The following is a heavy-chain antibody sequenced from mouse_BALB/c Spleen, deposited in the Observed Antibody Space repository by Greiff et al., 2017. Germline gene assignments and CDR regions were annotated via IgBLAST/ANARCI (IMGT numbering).Heavy chain of an antibody. V-gene: IGHV3-2*02. D-gene: IGHD2-4*01. CDR3: ARRGDYDKRYYFDY. CDR1: GYSITSDYA. J-gene: IGHJ2*01. CDR2: ISYSGST. Sequence: EVQLQQSGPGLVKPSQSLSLTCTVTGYSITSDYAWNWIRQFPGNKLEWMGYISYSGSTSYNPSLKSRISITRDTSKNQFFLQLNSVTTEDTATYYCARRGDYDKRYYFDYWGQGTTLTVSS.